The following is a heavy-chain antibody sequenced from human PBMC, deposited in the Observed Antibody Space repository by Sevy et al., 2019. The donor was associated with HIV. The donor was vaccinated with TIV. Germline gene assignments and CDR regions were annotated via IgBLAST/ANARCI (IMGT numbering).Heavy chain of an antibody. J-gene: IGHJ4*02. CDR3: ASGRGGKERLYYFDS. V-gene: IGHV3-48*01. CDR1: GFTYS. Sequence: GGSLRLSCVASGFTYSMNWVRQAPGKGLEWVSYISDSRATIHYADSVKGRVTISRDNAKNSLYLKMNTLSAEDTAVYYCASGRGGKERLYYFDSWGQGTLVTVSS. CDR2: ISDSRATI. D-gene: IGHD1-26*01.